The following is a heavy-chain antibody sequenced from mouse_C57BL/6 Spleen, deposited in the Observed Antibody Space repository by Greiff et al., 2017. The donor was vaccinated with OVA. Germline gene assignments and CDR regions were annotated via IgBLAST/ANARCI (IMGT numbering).Heavy chain of an antibody. D-gene: IGHD1-1*01. J-gene: IGHJ2*01. CDR1: GYTFTDYN. V-gene: IGHV1-22*01. CDR2: INPNNGGT. Sequence: VQLQQSGPELVKPGASVKMSCKASGYTFTDYNMHWVKQSHGKSLEWIGYINPNNGGTSYNQKFKGKATLTVNKSSSTAYMELRSLTSEDSAVYYCARWGYYGSVFDYWGQGTTLTVSS. CDR3: ARWGYYGSVFDY.